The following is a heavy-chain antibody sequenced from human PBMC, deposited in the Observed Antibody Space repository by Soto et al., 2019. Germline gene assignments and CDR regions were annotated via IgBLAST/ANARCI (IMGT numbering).Heavy chain of an antibody. J-gene: IGHJ4*02. CDR1: GFTFSSYV. CDR3: AKDAVPGFHLSYFDL. V-gene: IGHV3-30*18. Sequence: QVQLVESGGGVVQPGRSLRLSCAASGFTFSSYVMHWVRQAPGKGLEWVAIISYDGNNQYYADSVKGRFTISRDNSKNTLYLQMNSLRAEDTAVYYCAKDAVPGFHLSYFDLWGQGALVTVSS. D-gene: IGHD3-3*01. CDR2: ISYDGNNQ.